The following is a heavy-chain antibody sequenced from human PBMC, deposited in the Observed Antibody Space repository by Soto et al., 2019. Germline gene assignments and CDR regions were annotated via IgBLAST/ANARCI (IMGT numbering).Heavy chain of an antibody. CDR3: TTNVTYDSSGYYLTFEY. J-gene: IGHJ4*02. CDR2: IKSKTDGGTT. CDR1: GFTFSNAW. Sequence: SGGSLRLSCAASGFTFSNAWMSWVRQAPGKGLEWVGRIKSKTDGGTTDYAAPVKGRFTISRDDSKNTLYLQMNSLKAEDTAVYYCTTNVTYDSSGYYLTFEYWGQGTLVTVSS. V-gene: IGHV3-15*01. D-gene: IGHD3-22*01.